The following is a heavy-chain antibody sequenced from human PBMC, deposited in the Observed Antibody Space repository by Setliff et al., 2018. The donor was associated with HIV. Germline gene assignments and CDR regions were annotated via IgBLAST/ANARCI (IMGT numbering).Heavy chain of an antibody. CDR2: IKQDASEK. D-gene: IGHD6-6*01. V-gene: IGHV3-7*03. J-gene: IGHJ5*01. CDR3: ARDPRTDSSYAWFDS. CDR1: GFSFGSYW. Sequence: QPGGSLRLSCVASGFSFGSYWMSWVRQAPGKGPEWVAHIKQDASEKYFVDSVKGRFTISRDNAKNSLYLQMTSLRAEDTALYFCARDPRTDSSYAWFDSWGQGTLVTVSS.